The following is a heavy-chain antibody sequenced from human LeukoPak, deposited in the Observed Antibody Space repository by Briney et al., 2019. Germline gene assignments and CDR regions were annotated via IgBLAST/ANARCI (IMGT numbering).Heavy chain of an antibody. Sequence: GSPKPSSKPSRYTLTTYVINSVPQATSPGLEWLGWMNPNSSNTGHAQKFPGRVTITRNTSITTTYMARSSLRSEDTAVCYCARGLGWFDSWGQGTLVTVSS. J-gene: IGHJ5*01. V-gene: IGHV1-8*02. CDR1: RYTLTTYV. CDR2: MNPNSSNT. CDR3: ARGLGWFDS.